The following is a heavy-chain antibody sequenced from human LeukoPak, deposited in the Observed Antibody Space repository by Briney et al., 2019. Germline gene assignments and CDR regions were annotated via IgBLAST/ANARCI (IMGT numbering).Heavy chain of an antibody. V-gene: IGHV3-11*01. CDR3: ARDRYSGYDSYAFDI. CDR1: GFTFSDYY. CDR2: ISSSGSTI. Sequence: PGGSLRLSCAASGFTFSDYYMSWIRQAPGKGLEWVSYISSSGSTIYYADSVKGRFTISRDNAKNSPYLQMNSLRAEDTAVYYCARDRYSGYDSYAFDIWGQGAMVTVSS. D-gene: IGHD5-12*01. J-gene: IGHJ3*02.